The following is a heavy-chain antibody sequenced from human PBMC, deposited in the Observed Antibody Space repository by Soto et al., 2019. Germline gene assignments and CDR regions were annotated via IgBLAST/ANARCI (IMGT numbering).Heavy chain of an antibody. CDR2: IIPIFGTA. D-gene: IGHD6-13*01. J-gene: IGHJ4*02. Sequence: QVQLVQSGAEVKKPGSSVKVSCKASGGTFSSYAISWVRQAHGQGLEWMGGIIPIFGTANYAQKFQGRVKITADESTSTAYMELSSLRSEDTAVYYCAKTEGGIAAACNYWGQGTLVSVSS. V-gene: IGHV1-69*01. CDR3: AKTEGGIAAACNY. CDR1: GGTFSSYA.